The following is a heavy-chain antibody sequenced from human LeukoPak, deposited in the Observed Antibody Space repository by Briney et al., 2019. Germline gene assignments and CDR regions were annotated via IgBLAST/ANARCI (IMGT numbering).Heavy chain of an antibody. CDR2: IGNTET. J-gene: IGHJ4*02. CDR3: AKDGQAFNSNWDYFDS. D-gene: IGHD7-27*01. CDR1: GFTFSTFA. V-gene: IGHV3-23*01. Sequence: GGSLRLSCVASGFTFSTFAMSWVRQAPGKGLEWVSSIGNTETYYADSVKGRFTISRDNSKNTIYLHMNNLRAEDTARYYYAKDGQAFNSNWDYFDSWGQGALVTVSS.